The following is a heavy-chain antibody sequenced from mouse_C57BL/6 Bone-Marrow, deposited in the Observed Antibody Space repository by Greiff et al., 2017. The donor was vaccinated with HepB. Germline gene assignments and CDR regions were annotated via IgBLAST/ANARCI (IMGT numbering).Heavy chain of an antibody. J-gene: IGHJ2*01. CDR3: ARGWDVDY. V-gene: IGHV1-69*01. Sequence: QVQLKQPGAELVMPGASVKLSCKASGYTFTSYWMHWVKQRPGQGLEWIGEIDPSDSYTNYNQKFKGKSTLTVDKSSSTAYMQLSSLTSEDSAVYYCARGWDVDYWGQGTTLTVSS. CDR1: GYTFTSYW. D-gene: IGHD4-1*01. CDR2: IDPSDSYT.